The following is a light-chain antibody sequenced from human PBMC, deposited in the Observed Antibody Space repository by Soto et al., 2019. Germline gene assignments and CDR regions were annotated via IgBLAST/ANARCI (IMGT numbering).Light chain of an antibody. J-gene: IGKJ2*01. Sequence: VVMTQSPLSLPVTLGQPASISCKSSQTFVYRDGNTYLNWIQQRPGQSPRRLIYQVSYRDSGVPDRFSGSGAGTNFTLKISRVEADDVGVYYCVQGTHWPPFTFGQGTKLEIK. CDR2: QVS. CDR3: VQGTHWPPFT. V-gene: IGKV2-30*01. CDR1: QTFVYRDGNTY.